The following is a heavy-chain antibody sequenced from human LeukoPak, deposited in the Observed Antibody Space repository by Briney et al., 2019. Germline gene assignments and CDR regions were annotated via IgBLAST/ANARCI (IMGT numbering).Heavy chain of an antibody. CDR1: GFTFSSYW. Sequence: GGSLRLSCAASGFTFSSYWMSWVRQAPGKGLEWVANIKKDGSEKYYVDSVKGRFTISRDNAKTSLYLQMNSLRAEDTAVYYCARDERRYCSSTSCYNYWGQGTLVTVSS. CDR3: ARDERRYCSSTSCYNY. CDR2: IKKDGSEK. V-gene: IGHV3-7*01. J-gene: IGHJ4*02. D-gene: IGHD2-2*02.